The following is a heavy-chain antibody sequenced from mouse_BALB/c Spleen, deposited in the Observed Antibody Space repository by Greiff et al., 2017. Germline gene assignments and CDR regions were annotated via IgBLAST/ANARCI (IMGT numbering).Heavy chain of an antibody. J-gene: IGHJ2*01. D-gene: IGHD2-1*01. CDR2: SNPGSGGT. Sequence: QVQLQQSGAELVRPGTSVKVSCKASGYAFTNYLIEWVKQRPGQGLEWIGVSNPGSGGTNYNEKFKGKATLTADKSSSTAYMHLSSLTSDDSAVYFCARSGRYGNPYDFDYWGQGTTLTVSS. V-gene: IGHV1-54*01. CDR3: ARSGRYGNPYDFDY. CDR1: GYAFTNYL.